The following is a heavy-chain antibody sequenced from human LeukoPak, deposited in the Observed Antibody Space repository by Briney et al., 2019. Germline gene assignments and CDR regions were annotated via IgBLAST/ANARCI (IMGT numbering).Heavy chain of an antibody. V-gene: IGHV3-21*01. J-gene: IGHJ5*02. CDR2: ISSSSSYI. Sequence: KPGGSQRLSCAASGFTFSSYGMHWVRQAPGKGLEWVSSISSSSSYIYYADSVKGRFTISRDNAKNSLYLQMNSLRAEDTAVYYCARDRSNIAASDGWFDPWGQGTLVTVSS. D-gene: IGHD6-13*01. CDR1: GFTFSSYG. CDR3: ARDRSNIAASDGWFDP.